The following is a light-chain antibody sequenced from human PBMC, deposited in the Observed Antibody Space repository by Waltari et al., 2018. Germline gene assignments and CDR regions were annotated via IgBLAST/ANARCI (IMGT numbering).Light chain of an antibody. V-gene: IGKV1-5*03. CDR1: QSISSW. CDR2: KAS. CDR3: QQYDRYPHT. Sequence: DTQMTQSPSTLSPSVGDTVTITCRASQSISSWLAWYQQKPGKAPKLVIYKASTLERGVPSRFSGSGSGTKFTLTISSLQPDDFTTYYCQQYDRYPHTFGGGTKVEIK. J-gene: IGKJ4*01.